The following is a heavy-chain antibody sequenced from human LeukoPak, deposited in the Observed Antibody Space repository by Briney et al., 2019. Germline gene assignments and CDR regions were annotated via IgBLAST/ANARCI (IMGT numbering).Heavy chain of an antibody. V-gene: IGHV3-21*06. Sequence: GGSLRLSCAASGFAFSSYNMKWVRQAPGKGLEWVSFISTTSTYIYYADSVKGRFTVSRDNSKNLLYLQMDSLRVEDTAVYYCARAGTCSSTSCDGGIEYWGQGALVTVSS. CDR1: GFAFSSYN. J-gene: IGHJ4*02. CDR2: ISTTSTYI. D-gene: IGHD2-2*01. CDR3: ARAGTCSSTSCDGGIEY.